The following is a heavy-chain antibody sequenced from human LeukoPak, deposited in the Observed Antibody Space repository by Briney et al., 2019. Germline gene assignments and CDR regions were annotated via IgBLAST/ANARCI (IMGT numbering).Heavy chain of an antibody. D-gene: IGHD1-26*01. CDR3: ARDLGYSGSYGAFDI. Sequence: SETLSLTCTVSGGSIANTEDHWTWIRQHPGKGLEWIGYTSYRDYPDSNPSLKSRVTISLDTSKNQFSLKLRSVTAADTAVYYCARDLGYSGSYGAFDIWGQGTMVTVSS. V-gene: IGHV4-31*03. CDR1: GGSIANTEDH. J-gene: IGHJ3*02. CDR2: TSYRDYP.